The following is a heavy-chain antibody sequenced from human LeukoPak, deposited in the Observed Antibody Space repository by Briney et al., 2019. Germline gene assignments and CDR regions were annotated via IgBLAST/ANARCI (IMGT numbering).Heavy chain of an antibody. V-gene: IGHV1-2*02. CDR1: GYTFTGYY. D-gene: IGHD3-22*01. CDR3: AIEYYVSSGYYSYYFDY. Sequence: ASVKVSCKAAGYTFTGYYMHWVRQAPGQGLGWMGWIGLNSGGRNYAKNFQGRVTITRDKSISTDYMGLSRLRSDNTAGYCCAIEYYVSSGYYSYYFDYWGQGPLVTVSS. CDR2: IGLNSGGR. J-gene: IGHJ4*02.